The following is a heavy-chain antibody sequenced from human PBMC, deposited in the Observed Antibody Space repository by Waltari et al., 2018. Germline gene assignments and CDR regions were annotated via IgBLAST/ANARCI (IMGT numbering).Heavy chain of an antibody. Sequence: EVQLVESGGGSVQPGGSLRLSCAAYVMPFSNYWMNWVRQAPGKGLEWVANIKQDGSEKNYVDSVEGRFSISRDNAQNSLYLQMNSLRAEDTAIYYCVTGLTTVTAKDYFDHWGQGALVTVS. CDR1: VMPFSNYW. V-gene: IGHV3-7*01. CDR3: VTGLTTVTAKDYFDH. CDR2: IKQDGSEK. J-gene: IGHJ4*02. D-gene: IGHD4-17*01.